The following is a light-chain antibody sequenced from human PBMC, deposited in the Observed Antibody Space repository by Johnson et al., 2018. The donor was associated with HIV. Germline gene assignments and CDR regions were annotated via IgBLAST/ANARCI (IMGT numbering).Light chain of an antibody. V-gene: IGLV1-51*01. CDR3: GTWDTSLSVYV. Sequence: HSVLTQPPSVSAAPGQKVTISCFGSDSNIGNNYVSWYQQVPGTAPKLLIYDNDKRPSGIPDRFSGSKSDTSATLGITGLQTGDEAEYYCGTWDTSLSVYVFGTGTKVTVL. J-gene: IGLJ1*01. CDR2: DND. CDR1: DSNIGNNY.